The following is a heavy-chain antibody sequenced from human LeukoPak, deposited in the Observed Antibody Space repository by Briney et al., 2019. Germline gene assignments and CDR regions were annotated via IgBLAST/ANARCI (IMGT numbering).Heavy chain of an antibody. Sequence: SETLSLTCAVYGESFSGYYWSWIRQPPGKGLEWIGEINHSGSTNNNPTLKSRVTISVDTSKNQFSLKLSSVTAADTAVYYCARRSDYDILTGYSNSRFDPWGQGTLGTVSS. CDR1: GESFSGYY. CDR3: ARRSDYDILTGYSNSRFDP. V-gene: IGHV4-34*01. J-gene: IGHJ5*02. D-gene: IGHD3-9*01. CDR2: INHSGST.